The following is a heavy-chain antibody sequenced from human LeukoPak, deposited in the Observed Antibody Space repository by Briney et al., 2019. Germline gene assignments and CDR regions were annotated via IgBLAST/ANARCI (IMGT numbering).Heavy chain of an antibody. J-gene: IGHJ4*02. D-gene: IGHD3-16*01. CDR3: ASLGGYYFDY. Sequence: GGSLRLSCAASGFTVSSNYMSWVRQAPGKGLEWVSAISGSGGSTYYADSVKGRFTISRDNSKDTLYLQMNSLRAEDTAVYYCASLGGYYFDYWGQGTLVTVSS. CDR2: ISGSGGST. CDR1: GFTVSSNY. V-gene: IGHV3-23*01.